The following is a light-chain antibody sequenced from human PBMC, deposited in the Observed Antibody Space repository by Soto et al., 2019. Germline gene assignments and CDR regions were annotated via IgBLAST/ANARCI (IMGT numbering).Light chain of an antibody. J-gene: IGKJ5*01. V-gene: IGKV3-11*01. Sequence: EVVLTQSPLFLPVTLGQPASVSCRSSQSLSFRNGITFLVWYQQRPGQAPRLXXYDASHRADGIPVRFSGSGFGTDLTLTISSLEPEDAAVYYCQQRSNWHTITFGQGTRLEIK. CDR3: QQRSNWHTIT. CDR1: QSLSFRNGITF. CDR2: DAS.